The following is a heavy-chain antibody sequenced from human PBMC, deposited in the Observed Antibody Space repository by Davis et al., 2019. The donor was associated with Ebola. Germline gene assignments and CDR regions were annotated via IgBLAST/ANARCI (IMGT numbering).Heavy chain of an antibody. Sequence: AASVKVSCKASGYTFTSYGISWVRQAPGQGLEWMGWISANNGNTNYSQKFQGRVTMTRDTSTSTVYMELSSLRSEDTAVYFCARDSHPTYYYDSSSYSEAWGQGTLVTVSS. CDR2: ISANNGNT. D-gene: IGHD3-22*01. CDR1: GYTFTSYG. CDR3: ARDSHPTYYYDSSSYSEA. V-gene: IGHV1-18*04. J-gene: IGHJ4*02.